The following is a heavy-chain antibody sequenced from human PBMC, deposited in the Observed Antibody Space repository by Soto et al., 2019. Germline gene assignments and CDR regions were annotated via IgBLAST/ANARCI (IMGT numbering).Heavy chain of an antibody. Sequence: SETLSLTCAVYGGSFSGHYWSWIRQPPGKGLECIGEINHSGSTNHNPSLKSRVTISVDTSKNQFSLKLSSLTAAYTAVYYCARGPRLGYSSSWGQFGCNYYGMDFWGQRTPVTVSS. D-gene: IGHD6-13*01. V-gene: IGHV4-34*01. CDR1: GGSFSGHY. J-gene: IGHJ6*02. CDR2: INHSGST. CDR3: ARGPRLGYSSSWGQFGCNYYGMDF.